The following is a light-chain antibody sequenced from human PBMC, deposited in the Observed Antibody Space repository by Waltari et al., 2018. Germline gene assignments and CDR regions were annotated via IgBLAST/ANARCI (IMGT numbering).Light chain of an antibody. CDR1: QDVSNW. CDR2: AAS. Sequence: DIQMTQSQSSVSASVGDRVTITCRASQDVSNWLAWYQQKPGKAPKFLCYAASSLQRGVPSRFSCSGSGTDFTLTISSLQPDDFATYYCQQGNTFPYTFGQGTKVEIK. CDR3: QQGNTFPYT. V-gene: IGKV1-12*01. J-gene: IGKJ2*01.